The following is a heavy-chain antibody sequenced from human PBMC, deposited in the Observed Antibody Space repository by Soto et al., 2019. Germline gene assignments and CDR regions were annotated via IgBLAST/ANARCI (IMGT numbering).Heavy chain of an antibody. Sequence: SETLSLTCTVSGGSISSYYWSWIRQPPGKGLEWIGYIYYSGSTNYNPSLKSRVTISVDTSKNQFSLKLSSVTAADTAVYYCARGGSPYYYYGMDVWGQGTTVTV. CDR3: ARGGSPYYYYGMDV. V-gene: IGHV4-59*01. CDR1: GGSISSYY. D-gene: IGHD2-15*01. CDR2: IYYSGST. J-gene: IGHJ6*02.